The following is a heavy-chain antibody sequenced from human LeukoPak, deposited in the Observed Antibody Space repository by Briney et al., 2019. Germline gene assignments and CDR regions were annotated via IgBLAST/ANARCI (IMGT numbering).Heavy chain of an antibody. CDR2: INHSGST. V-gene: IGHV4-34*01. CDR3: ARNEGRQLSRSWFGP. D-gene: IGHD6-13*01. CDR1: GGSFSGYY. J-gene: IGHJ5*02. Sequence: SETLSLTCAVYGGSFSGYYWSWIRQPPGKGLEWIGEINHSGSTNYNPSLKSRVTISVDTSKNQFSLKLSSVTAADTAVYYCARNEGRQLSRSWFGPWGQGTLVTVSS.